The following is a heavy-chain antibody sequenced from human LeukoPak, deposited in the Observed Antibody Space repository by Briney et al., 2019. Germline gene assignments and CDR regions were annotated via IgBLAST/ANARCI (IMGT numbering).Heavy chain of an antibody. Sequence: SEILSLTCAVYGGSFSGYYWSWIRQPPGKGLEWIGEINHSGSTNYNPSLKSRVTISIDTSKNQFSLKLSSVTAADTAVYYCARPSYSGYDYAYDYWGQGTLVNVSS. CDR1: GGSFSGYY. J-gene: IGHJ4*02. CDR2: INHSGST. CDR3: ARPSYSGYDYAYDY. D-gene: IGHD5-12*01. V-gene: IGHV4-34*01.